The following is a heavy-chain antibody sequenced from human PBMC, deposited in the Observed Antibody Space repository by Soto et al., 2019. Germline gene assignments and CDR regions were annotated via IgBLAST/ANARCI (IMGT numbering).Heavy chain of an antibody. D-gene: IGHD3-16*01. Sequence: PSETLSLTCAVYGGSFSGYYWSWIRQPPGKGLEWIGEINHSGSTNYNPSLKSRVTISVDTSKNQFSLKLSSVTAADTAVYYCARGESGPTPVGGYYYYGMDVWGQGTTVTVSS. J-gene: IGHJ6*02. CDR1: GGSFSGYY. CDR2: INHSGST. CDR3: ARGESGPTPVGGYYYYGMDV. V-gene: IGHV4-34*01.